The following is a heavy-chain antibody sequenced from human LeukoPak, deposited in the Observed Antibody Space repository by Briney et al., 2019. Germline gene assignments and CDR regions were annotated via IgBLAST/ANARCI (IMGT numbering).Heavy chain of an antibody. CDR3: ARDRHSSGWGNYYYYGMDV. CDR2: IYYSGST. D-gene: IGHD6-19*01. V-gene: IGHV4-59*01. J-gene: IGHJ6*02. Sequence: SETLSLTCTVSGGSISSYYWSWIRQPPGKGLEWMGYIYYSGSTNCNPSLKSRVTISVDTSKHQFSLKLSSVTAADTAVYYCARDRHSSGWGNYYYYGMDVWGQGTTVTVSS. CDR1: GGSISSYY.